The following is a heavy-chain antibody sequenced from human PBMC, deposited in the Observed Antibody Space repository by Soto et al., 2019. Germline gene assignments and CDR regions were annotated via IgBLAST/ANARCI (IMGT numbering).Heavy chain of an antibody. J-gene: IGHJ6*02. D-gene: IGHD6-6*01. Sequence: GGSLRLGCAASGFTFSSYSMNWVRQAPGKGLEWVSSISSSSSYIYYADSVKGRFTISRDNAKNSLYLQMNSLRAEDTAVYYCARDMFYGAARFYYYYGMDVWGQGTTVTVSS. CDR1: GFTFSSYS. V-gene: IGHV3-21*01. CDR2: ISSSSSYI. CDR3: ARDMFYGAARFYYYYGMDV.